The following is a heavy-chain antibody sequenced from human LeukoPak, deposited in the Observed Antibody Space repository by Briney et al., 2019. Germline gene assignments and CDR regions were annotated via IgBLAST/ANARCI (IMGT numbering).Heavy chain of an antibody. Sequence: PGGSLRLSCAASGFTVSSNYMSWVRQAPGKGLEWVAVISYDGSNKYYADSVKGRFTISRDNSKNTLYLQMNSLRAEDTAAYYCAKDVDPFGSGSYVEGFDYWGQGTLVTVSS. J-gene: IGHJ4*02. CDR2: ISYDGSNK. CDR3: AKDVDPFGSGSYVEGFDY. V-gene: IGHV3-30*18. D-gene: IGHD3-10*01. CDR1: GFTVSSNY.